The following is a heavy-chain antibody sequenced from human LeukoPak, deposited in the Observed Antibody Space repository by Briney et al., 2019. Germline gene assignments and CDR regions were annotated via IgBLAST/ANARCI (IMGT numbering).Heavy chain of an antibody. V-gene: IGHV1-69*13. J-gene: IGHJ4*02. CDR2: IIPIFGTA. CDR1: GGTFSSYA. CDR3: ARDRGKGYSSSWYGDY. Sequence: SVKVSCKASGGTFSSYAISWVRQAPGQGLEWMGGIIPIFGTANYAQKFQGRVTITADESTSTAYMELSSLRSEDTAVYYCARDRGKGYSSSWYGDYWGQGTLVTVSS. D-gene: IGHD6-13*01.